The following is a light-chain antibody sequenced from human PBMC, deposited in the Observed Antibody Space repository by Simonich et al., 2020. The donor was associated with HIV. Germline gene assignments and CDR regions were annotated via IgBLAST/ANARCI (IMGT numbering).Light chain of an antibody. Sequence: AIRMTQSPSSLSSSTGHIFTITCRAGQGINTYLVWYQQRPGKAPKLLISAASTLHSGVPSRFSGSGSGTDFTLTISRLQSEDFATYYCQQYYNYPLTFGGGTKVEIK. J-gene: IGKJ4*01. CDR3: QQYYNYPLT. CDR1: QGINTY. V-gene: IGKV1-8*01. CDR2: AAS.